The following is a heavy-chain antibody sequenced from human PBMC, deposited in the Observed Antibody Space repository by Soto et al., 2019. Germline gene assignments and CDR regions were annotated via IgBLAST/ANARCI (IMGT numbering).Heavy chain of an antibody. D-gene: IGHD2-15*01. CDR2: MNPNSGNT. J-gene: IGHJ5*02. CDR1: GYTFTSYD. CDR3: ARRRDLGSWFDP. Sequence: VQLVQSGAEVKKPGASVKVSCKASGYTFTSYDINWVRQATGQGLEWMGWMNPNSGNTGYAQKFQGRVTMTRNTSISTAYIELTSLSSEDTAVYYCARRRDLGSWFDPWGQGTLVTVSS. V-gene: IGHV1-8*01.